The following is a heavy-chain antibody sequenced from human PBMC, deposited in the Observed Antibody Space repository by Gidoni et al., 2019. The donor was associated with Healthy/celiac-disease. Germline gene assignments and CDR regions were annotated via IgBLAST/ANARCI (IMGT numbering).Heavy chain of an antibody. V-gene: IGHV3-15*01. Sequence: EVQLVEAGGGLVKHGGSLSLSCAASGFTFSNAWLSSVRPATGKGPEWVGRIKSKTDGGTTDHAAPVKGRFTISSDDSKNTLYLQMNSLKTEDTAVYYCTTDLVSRYCSSTSCYPAPGALGYWGQVTLFTVSS. CDR3: TTDLVSRYCSSTSCYPAPGALGY. CDR1: GFTFSNAW. J-gene: IGHJ4*02. CDR2: IKSKTDGGTT. D-gene: IGHD2-2*01.